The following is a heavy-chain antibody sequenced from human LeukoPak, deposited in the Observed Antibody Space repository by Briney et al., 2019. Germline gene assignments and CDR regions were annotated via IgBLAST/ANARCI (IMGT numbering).Heavy chain of an antibody. V-gene: IGHV3-23*01. CDR1: AFAFGNHA. CDR2: ISADGYNT. Sequence: GGSLRLSCAASAFAFGNHAMSWVRQTAGKGLEWVSGISADGYNTHYADSVKGRFTISRDNFKSTLFLHMKSLRAEDTAGYFCTSYDSSGYYYGRLRYWGQGTPVTVSS. D-gene: IGHD3-22*01. CDR3: TSYDSSGYYYGRLRY. J-gene: IGHJ4*02.